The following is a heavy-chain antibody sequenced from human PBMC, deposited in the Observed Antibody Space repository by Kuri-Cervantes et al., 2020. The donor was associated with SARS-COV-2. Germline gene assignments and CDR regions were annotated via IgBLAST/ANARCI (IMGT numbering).Heavy chain of an antibody. Sequence: GGSLRVSLAAAGFTFISYGMHWGGQAPGKGLEWVAFIRYDGSNKYYADSVKGRFTISRENSKNTLYLQMNSLRAEDTAVYYCAKVDYCSGGSCYPGGAFDIWGQGTMVTVSS. CDR3: AKVDYCSGGSCYPGGAFDI. J-gene: IGHJ3*02. D-gene: IGHD2-15*01. CDR2: IRYDGSNK. CDR1: GFTFISYG. V-gene: IGHV3-30*02.